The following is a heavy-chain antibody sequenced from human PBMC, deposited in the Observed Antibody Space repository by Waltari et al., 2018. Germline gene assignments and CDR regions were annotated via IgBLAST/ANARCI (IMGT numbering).Heavy chain of an antibody. CDR2: IYSSGTP. CDR3: ARGGYYNFWNDY. J-gene: IGHJ4*02. Sequence: QVQLQESGPGLVKPSETLSLTCTVSGDSIRGYYWSWIRQSPGRGLELIGFIYSSGTPNYTPSLKSRATMSVDRSKNQFSLKLNSVTAADTAVYYCARGGYYNFWNDYWGQGTLVTVSS. CDR1: GDSIRGYY. V-gene: IGHV4-59*01. D-gene: IGHD3-3*01.